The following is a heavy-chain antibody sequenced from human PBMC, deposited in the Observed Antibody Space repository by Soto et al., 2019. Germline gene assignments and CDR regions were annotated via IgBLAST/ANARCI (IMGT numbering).Heavy chain of an antibody. Sequence: QVQLQESGPGLVKPSQTLSLTCTVSGGSISSGDYYWSWIRQPPGKGLEWIGYIYYSGSTYYNPSLLSRVTTTVETSYNNYSLMLRTLTAAADAVYYCGGGDRRSWRYYYYYGMDVWGQGTTVTVSS. J-gene: IGHJ6*02. CDR3: GGGDRRSWRYYYYYGMDV. CDR2: IYYSGST. V-gene: IGHV4-30-4*01. CDR1: GGSISSGDYY. D-gene: IGHD6-13*01.